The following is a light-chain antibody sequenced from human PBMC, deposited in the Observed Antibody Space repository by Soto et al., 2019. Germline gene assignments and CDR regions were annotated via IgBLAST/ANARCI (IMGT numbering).Light chain of an antibody. CDR2: AAS. CDR1: QGISSY. Sequence: DIQLTQSPSFLSASVGDRVTVTCRASQGISSYLAWYQQQPGKAPKLLIYAASTLQSGVPSRFSGSGSGTEFTLTLSSLQPEHFATYYCQQLNSYPLTFGEGTRVEI. V-gene: IGKV1-9*01. CDR3: QQLNSYPLT. J-gene: IGKJ1*01.